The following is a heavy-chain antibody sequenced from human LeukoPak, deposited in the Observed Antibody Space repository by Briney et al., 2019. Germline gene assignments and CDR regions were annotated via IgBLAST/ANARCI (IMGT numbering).Heavy chain of an antibody. V-gene: IGHV3-43*02. CDR2: ISGDGGST. CDR3: ARSPKGDSYGMDV. Sequence: GGSLRLSCAASGFTFDDYAMHWVRQAPGKGLEWVSLISGDGGSTYYADSVKGRFTISRDNSKNTLYLQINSLRAEDTAVYYCARSPKGDSYGMDVWGQGTTVTVSS. J-gene: IGHJ6*02. CDR1: GFTFDDYA.